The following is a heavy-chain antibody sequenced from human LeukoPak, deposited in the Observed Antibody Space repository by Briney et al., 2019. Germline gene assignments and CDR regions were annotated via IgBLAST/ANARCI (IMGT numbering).Heavy chain of an antibody. Sequence: SETLSLTCTVSGGSISSYYWSWIRQPPGKGLVWIGRIYSSGRTDYNPSLKSRVTMSVDTSKNQFSLKLNSVTAADTAVYYCARGPHYALGIYFDYWGQGTLVTVSS. J-gene: IGHJ4*02. CDR1: GGSISSYY. D-gene: IGHD7-27*01. CDR2: IYSSGRT. CDR3: ARGPHYALGIYFDY. V-gene: IGHV4-4*07.